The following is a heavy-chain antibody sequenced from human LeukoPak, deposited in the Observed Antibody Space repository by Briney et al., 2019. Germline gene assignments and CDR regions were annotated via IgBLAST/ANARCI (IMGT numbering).Heavy chain of an antibody. CDR3: ARAPSEVGGYYPEYFRH. J-gene: IGHJ1*01. V-gene: IGHV3-74*01. Sequence: GGSLRLSCAAAGFTFSNYWMHWVRQAPGKGLVWVSRIKSDGRTNYADSVKGRFTISRDNAKNTVSLQMNSLRAEDTGVYYCARAPSEVGGYYPEYFRHWGQGTLVTVSS. CDR2: IKSDGRT. CDR1: GFTFSNYW. D-gene: IGHD3-22*01.